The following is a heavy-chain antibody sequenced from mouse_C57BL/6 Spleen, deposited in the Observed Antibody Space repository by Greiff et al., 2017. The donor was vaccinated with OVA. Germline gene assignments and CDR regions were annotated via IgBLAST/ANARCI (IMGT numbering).Heavy chain of an antibody. CDR2: ISNGGGST. V-gene: IGHV5-12*01. Sequence: DVHLVESGGGLVQPGGSLKLSCAASGFTFSDYYMYWVRQTPEKRLEWVAYISNGGGSTYYPDTVKGRFTISRDNAKNTLYLQMSRLKSEDTAMYYCARAGSSPYYAMDYWGQGTSVTVSS. CDR3: ARAGSSPYYAMDY. J-gene: IGHJ4*01. CDR1: GFTFSDYY. D-gene: IGHD1-1*01.